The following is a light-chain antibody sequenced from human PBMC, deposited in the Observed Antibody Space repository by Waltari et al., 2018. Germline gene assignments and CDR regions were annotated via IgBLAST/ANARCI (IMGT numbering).Light chain of an antibody. CDR2: EAS. CDR3: QQYLSYPVT. J-gene: IGKJ3*01. CDR1: QAICNS. Sequence: IQMTQSPSSMSASVGDTVPITCRASQAICNSLAWRQLKPGKGPQSLSSEASTLLSGVPSRFSGSGSGTDFTLTISSLRPEDFATYYCQQYLSYPVTFGPGTKVD. V-gene: IGKV1-16*01.